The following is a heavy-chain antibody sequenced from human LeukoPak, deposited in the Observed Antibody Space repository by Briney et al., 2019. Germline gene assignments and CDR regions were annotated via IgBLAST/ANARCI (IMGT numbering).Heavy chain of an antibody. CDR3: AKGTKGFDY. CDR1: GFTFSIFG. J-gene: IGHJ4*02. Sequence: GGTLRLSCAASGFTFSIFGMSWIRKAPGKGLERVSGITNGGEDTYYADSVKGRFTISRDNSKNTLFLQMNGLRAEDTAIYYCAKGTKGFDYWGQGTLVTVSS. CDR2: ITNGGEDT. V-gene: IGHV3-23*01.